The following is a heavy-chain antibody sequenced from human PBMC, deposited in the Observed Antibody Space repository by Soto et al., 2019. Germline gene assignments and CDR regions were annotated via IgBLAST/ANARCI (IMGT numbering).Heavy chain of an antibody. CDR1: GGSISSYY. CDR2: IYYSGST. CDR3: ASTPYGDYVWYFDY. Sequence: SSETLSLTCTVSGGSISSYYWSWIRQPPGKGLEWIGYIYYSGSTNYNPSLKSRVTISVDTSKNQFSLKLSSVTAADTAVYYCASTPYGDYVWYFDYWGQGTLVTVSS. J-gene: IGHJ4*02. D-gene: IGHD4-17*01. V-gene: IGHV4-59*01.